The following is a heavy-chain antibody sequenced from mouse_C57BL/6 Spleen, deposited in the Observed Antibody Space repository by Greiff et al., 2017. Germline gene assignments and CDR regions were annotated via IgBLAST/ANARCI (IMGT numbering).Heavy chain of an antibody. Sequence: EVQLQQSGPELVKPGASVKISCKASGYTFTDYYMNWVKQSHGKSLEWIGDINPNNGGTSYNQKFKGKATLTVDKSSSTAYMELRSLTSEDSAVYYCGRGCYGAWFAYWGQGTLVTVSA. CDR2: INPNNGGT. CDR1: GYTFTDYY. D-gene: IGHD1-1*01. V-gene: IGHV1-26*01. J-gene: IGHJ3*01. CDR3: GRGCYGAWFAY.